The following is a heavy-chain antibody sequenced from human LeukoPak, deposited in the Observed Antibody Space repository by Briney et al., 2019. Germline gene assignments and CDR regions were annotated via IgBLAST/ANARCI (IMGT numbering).Heavy chain of an antibody. Sequence: PSETLSLTCTVSGGSISSYYWSWIRQPPGKGLEWIGYIYYSGSTNYNPSLKSRVTISVDTSKNQFSLKLSSVTAADTAVYYCARAPPLRGGFDYWGQGTLVTVSS. CDR2: IYYSGST. J-gene: IGHJ4*02. CDR1: GGSISSYY. D-gene: IGHD2-15*01. V-gene: IGHV4-59*01. CDR3: ARAPPLRGGFDY.